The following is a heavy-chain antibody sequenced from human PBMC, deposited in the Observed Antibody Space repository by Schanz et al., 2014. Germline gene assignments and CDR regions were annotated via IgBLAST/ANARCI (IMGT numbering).Heavy chain of an antibody. V-gene: IGHV1-2*02. CDR3: ARARYTGYDCSGY. D-gene: IGHD5-12*01. CDR2: INPNSGET. Sequence: QVQLLQSGAEVKKPGASVKVSCLASGYSFTEYFLHWVRQAPGQGLEWMGWINPNSGETNYEQKFKGRVTWTSDTSISTAFMELSGLTSDDTATYFCARARYTGYDCSGYWGQGTLLIVSS. J-gene: IGHJ4*02. CDR1: GYSFTEYF.